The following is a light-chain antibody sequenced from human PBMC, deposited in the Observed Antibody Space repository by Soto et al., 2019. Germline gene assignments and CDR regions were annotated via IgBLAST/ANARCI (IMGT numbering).Light chain of an antibody. CDR3: ASYAGDSVV. CDR1: SSDVGGYNY. CDR2: EVT. Sequence: QSALTQPPSASGSPGQSVAISCTGTSSDVGGYNYVSWYQQHSGKAPKLIIYEVTRRPSGVPDRFSGSKPGSTASQSVSGLQAEDEADYYCASYAGDSVVFGGGTKLTVL. J-gene: IGLJ2*01. V-gene: IGLV2-8*01.